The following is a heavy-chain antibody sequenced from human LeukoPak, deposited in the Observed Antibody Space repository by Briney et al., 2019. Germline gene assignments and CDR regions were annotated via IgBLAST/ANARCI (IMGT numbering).Heavy chain of an antibody. Sequence: SETLSLTCAAYGGSFSGYYWSWIRQPPGKGLEWIGEINHSGSTNYNPSLKSRVTISVDTSKNQFSLKPSSVTAADTAVYYCASITIFGVVPTTTWFDPWGQGTLVTVSS. CDR2: INHSGST. D-gene: IGHD3-3*01. V-gene: IGHV4-34*01. CDR3: ASITIFGVVPTTTWFDP. CDR1: GGSFSGYY. J-gene: IGHJ5*02.